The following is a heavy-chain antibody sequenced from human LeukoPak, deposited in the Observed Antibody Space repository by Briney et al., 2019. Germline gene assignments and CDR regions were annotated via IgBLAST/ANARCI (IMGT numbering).Heavy chain of an antibody. Sequence: GGSLRLSCAASGFDFNNYAMSWVRQGPGKRLEWVSAMSGSGYHTYYADSDKTYYADSVKGRFTISRDNSKSTVYLRMNNLRLEDTAIYYCAKGAAIDHWGQGTLVTVSS. J-gene: IGHJ4*02. V-gene: IGHV3-23*01. CDR1: GFDFNNYA. CDR3: AKGAAIDH. CDR2: MSGSGYHTYYADSDKT.